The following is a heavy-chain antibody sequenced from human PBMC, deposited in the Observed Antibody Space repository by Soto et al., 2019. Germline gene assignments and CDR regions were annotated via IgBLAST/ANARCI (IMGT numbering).Heavy chain of an antibody. D-gene: IGHD4-17*01. CDR3: ARDPPLTTVVVPTYYGMDV. V-gene: IGHV3-30*03. Sequence: GGSLRLSCAASGFTFSSYGMHWVRQAPGKGLEWVAVISYDGSNKYYADSVKGRFNITRDNAQNILYLQMNSLRAEDTAVYYCARDPPLTTVVVPTYYGMDVWGQGTTVPVSS. CDR1: GFTFSSYG. J-gene: IGHJ6*02. CDR2: ISYDGSNK.